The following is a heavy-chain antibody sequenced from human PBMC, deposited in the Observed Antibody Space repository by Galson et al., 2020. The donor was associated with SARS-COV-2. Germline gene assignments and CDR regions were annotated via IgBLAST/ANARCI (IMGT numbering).Heavy chain of an antibody. CDR2: IYYSGST. CDR3: ARGGHYYDSSGYYFDY. CDR1: GGSISSYY. J-gene: IGHJ4*02. D-gene: IGHD3-22*01. V-gene: IGHV4-59*01. Sequence: SETLSLTCTVSGGSISSYYWSWIRQPPGTGLEWIGYIYYSGSTNYNPSLKSRVTISVDTSKNQFSLKLSSVTAADTAVYYCARGGHYYDSSGYYFDYWGQGILVTVSS.